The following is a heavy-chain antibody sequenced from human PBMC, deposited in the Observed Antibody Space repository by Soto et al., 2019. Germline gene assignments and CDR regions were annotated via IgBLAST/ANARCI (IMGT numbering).Heavy chain of an antibody. CDR3: ARRGYSSSWYYYYYYGMDV. Sequence: GASVKVSCKASGYTFTSYDINWVRQATGQGLEWMGWMNPNSGNTGYARKFQGRVTMTRNTSISTAYMELSSLRSEDTAVYYCARRGYSSSWYYYYYYGMDVWGQGTTVTVSS. CDR1: GYTFTSYD. CDR2: MNPNSGNT. D-gene: IGHD6-13*01. V-gene: IGHV1-8*01. J-gene: IGHJ6*02.